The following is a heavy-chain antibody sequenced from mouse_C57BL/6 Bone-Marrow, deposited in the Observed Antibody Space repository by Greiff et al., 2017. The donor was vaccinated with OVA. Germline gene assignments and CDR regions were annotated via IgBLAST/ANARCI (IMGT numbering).Heavy chain of an antibody. CDR3: ARRGYYDYDAWFAY. J-gene: IGHJ3*01. Sequence: EVQLVESGPELVKPGASVKIPCKASGYTFTDYNMDWVKQSHGKSLEWIGDINPNNGGTIYNQKFKGKATLTVDKSSSTAYMELRSLTSEDTAVDYCARRGYYDYDAWFAYWGQGTLVTVSA. CDR2: INPNNGGT. CDR1: GYTFTDYN. V-gene: IGHV1-18*01. D-gene: IGHD2-4*01.